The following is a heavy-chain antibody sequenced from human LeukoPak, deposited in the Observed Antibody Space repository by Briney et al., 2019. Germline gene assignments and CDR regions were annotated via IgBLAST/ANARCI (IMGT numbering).Heavy chain of an antibody. D-gene: IGHD5-12*01. CDR2: ISDSGGNT. CDR1: GFTFSSYA. CDR3: AKGSSGYETNFDF. J-gene: IGHJ4*02. V-gene: IGHV3-23*01. Sequence: PGGSLRLSCAASGFTFSSYAMSWVRQAPGRGLEWVSAISDSGGNTYYADSVTSRFTISRDNYPNTLYVQMSSLRAEDTAVYYCAKGSSGYETNFDFWGQGTLVTVSS.